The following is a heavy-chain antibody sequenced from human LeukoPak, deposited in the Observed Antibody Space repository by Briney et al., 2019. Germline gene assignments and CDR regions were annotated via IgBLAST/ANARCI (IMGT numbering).Heavy chain of an antibody. Sequence: GGSLRLSCTASGFTFGYHAINWVRQAPGRGLEWVGFIRSQAYSGTTEYATSVKDRFTISRDDSKSIAYLQVNSLKTEDTAVYYCTRDIVSISQPYYFDYWGQGTLVTVSS. J-gene: IGHJ4*02. CDR1: GFTFGYHA. CDR2: IRSQAYSGTT. V-gene: IGHV3-49*04. CDR3: TRDIVSISQPYYFDY. D-gene: IGHD2-2*01.